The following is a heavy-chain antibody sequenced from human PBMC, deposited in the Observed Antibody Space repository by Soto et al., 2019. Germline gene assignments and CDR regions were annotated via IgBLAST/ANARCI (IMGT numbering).Heavy chain of an antibody. CDR1: GGSFSGYY. J-gene: IGHJ4*02. CDR2: INHSGST. Sequence: QVQLQQWGAGLLKPSETLSLTCAVYGGSFSGYYWSWIRQPPGKGLEWIGEINHSGSTNYNPSLNSRVTISEDTSKNQFSLKLSSVTAADTAVYYCARGIVVVPAAMREVSCYFDYWGQGTQVTVSS. CDR3: ARGIVVVPAAMREVSCYFDY. V-gene: IGHV4-34*01. D-gene: IGHD2-2*01.